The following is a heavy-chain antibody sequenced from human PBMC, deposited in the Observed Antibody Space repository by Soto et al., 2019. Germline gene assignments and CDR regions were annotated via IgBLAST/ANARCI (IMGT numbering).Heavy chain of an antibody. D-gene: IGHD3-16*01. CDR2: ISGSGGRT. CDR1: GFPFSSYA. CDR3: AKGGYYSLFDI. J-gene: IGHJ3*02. Sequence: GWSLRLSCVASGFPFSSYAMSLVRQTPGKGLEWVSGISGSGGRTYYADSVKGRFTISRDNSNNTLSLQMHILRVEDTAVYFCAKGGYYSLFDIWGQGTMVTVSS. V-gene: IGHV3-23*01.